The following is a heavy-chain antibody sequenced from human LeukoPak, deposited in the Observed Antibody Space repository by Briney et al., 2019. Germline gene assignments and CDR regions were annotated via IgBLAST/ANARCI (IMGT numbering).Heavy chain of an antibody. CDR2: ISSSSGTI. J-gene: IGHJ4*02. CDR1: GFTFSSFS. V-gene: IGHV3-48*01. Sequence: GGSLRLSCASSGFTFSSFSMNWVRQAPGKGLEWVSYISSSSGTINYADSVKGRFTISRDNAKNSLYLQMNSLRAEDTAVYYCARGLDYWGQGTPVTVSS. CDR3: ARGLDY.